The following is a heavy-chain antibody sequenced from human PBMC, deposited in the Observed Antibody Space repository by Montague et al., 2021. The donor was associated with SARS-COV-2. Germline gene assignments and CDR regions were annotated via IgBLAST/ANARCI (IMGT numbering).Heavy chain of an antibody. Sequence: SLRLSCAASGFTFSSYEMNWVRQAPGKGLEWVSYISSSSSYIYYADSVKGRFTISRDNAKNSLYLQMNSLRAEDTAVYYCARGGVRQQVIGFWGQGSLVTVYS. CDR3: ARGGVRQQVIGF. J-gene: IGHJ4*02. CDR2: ISSSSSYI. D-gene: IGHD3-10*02. V-gene: IGHV3-21*01. CDR1: GFTFSSYE.